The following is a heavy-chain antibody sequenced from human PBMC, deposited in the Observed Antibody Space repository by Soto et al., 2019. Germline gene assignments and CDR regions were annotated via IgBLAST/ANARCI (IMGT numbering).Heavy chain of an antibody. CDR3: AKDLQVGVVAATPGV. J-gene: IGHJ6*02. CDR2: ISGSGGST. CDR1: GFTFSSYA. V-gene: IGHV3-23*01. Sequence: TGGSLRLSCAASGFTFSSYAMSWVRQAPGKGLEWVSAISGSGGSTYYADSVKGRFTISRDNSKNTLYLQMNSLRAEDTAVYYCAKDLQVGVVAATPGVWGQGTTVTVSS. D-gene: IGHD2-15*01.